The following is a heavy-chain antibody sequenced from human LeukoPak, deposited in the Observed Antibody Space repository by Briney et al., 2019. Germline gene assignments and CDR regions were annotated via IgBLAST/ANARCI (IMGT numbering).Heavy chain of an antibody. CDR3: ASPEAAAGTEFDY. CDR2: INPNSGGT. V-gene: IGHV1-2*02. J-gene: IGHJ4*02. D-gene: IGHD6-13*01. CDR1: GYAFTGYY. Sequence: GASVKVSCKASGYAFTGYYMHWVRQAPGQGLEWMGWINPNSGGTNYAQKLQGRVTMTRDTSISTAYMELSRLRSDDTAVYYCASPEAAAGTEFDYWGQGTLVTVSS.